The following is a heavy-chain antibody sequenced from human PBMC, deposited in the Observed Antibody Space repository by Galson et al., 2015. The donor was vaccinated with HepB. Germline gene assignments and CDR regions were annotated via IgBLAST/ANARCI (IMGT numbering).Heavy chain of an antibody. CDR2: IYGGVTT. D-gene: IGHD4-17*01. CDR3: ARVNGDYALDY. Sequence: SLRLSCATSGFTVSSNSMNWVRQAPGKGLEWVSVIYGGVTTYYADSVKGRFTISRDNSKNTLYLEMDSLRGDDTAVYYCARVNGDYALDYWGQGTLVTVSS. J-gene: IGHJ4*02. CDR1: GFTVSSNS. V-gene: IGHV3-53*01.